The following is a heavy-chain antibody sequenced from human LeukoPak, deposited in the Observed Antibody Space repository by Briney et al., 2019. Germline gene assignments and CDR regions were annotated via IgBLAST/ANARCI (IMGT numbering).Heavy chain of an antibody. J-gene: IGHJ3*01. V-gene: IGHV4-30-2*01. CDR3: ASPMPFMVRGLHGIDGFDV. CDR2: IQHSGST. D-gene: IGHD3-10*01. CDR1: GGSISSGGYY. Sequence: SQTLSLTCTVSGGSISSGGYYWSWIRQPPGKGPEWNGHIQHSGSTHYNSSLKSRVTISMDRSKNQFSLKLNSVTAADTAVYYCASPMPFMVRGLHGIDGFDVWGQGTMVTVSS.